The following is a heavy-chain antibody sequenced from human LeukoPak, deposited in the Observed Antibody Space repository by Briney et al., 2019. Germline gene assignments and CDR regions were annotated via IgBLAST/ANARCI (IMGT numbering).Heavy chain of an antibody. J-gene: IGHJ4*02. CDR1: GFTFTSSA. V-gene: IGHV1-58*02. D-gene: IGHD3-22*01. Sequence: SVKVSCKASGFTFTSSAMQWVRQGRGQRLEWIGWIVVGSGNTNYAQKFQERVTITRDMSTSTAYMELSSLRSEDTAVYYCAALQYDSSGYLYLDYWGQGTLVTVSS. CDR2: IVVGSGNT. CDR3: AALQYDSSGYLYLDY.